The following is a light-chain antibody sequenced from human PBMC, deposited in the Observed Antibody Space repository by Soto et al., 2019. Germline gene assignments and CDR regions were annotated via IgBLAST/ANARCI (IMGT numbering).Light chain of an antibody. CDR3: KSHDSSLNSWV. Sequence: QSVLTQPPSMSGAPGQRVTISCTGSSSNIGAGYDVHWYQHLPGTAPKLLIYGNTNRPSGVPDRFSGSKSGTSASLAITGLQAEDEADYYCKSHDSSLNSWVFGGGTKVTVL. V-gene: IGLV1-40*01. CDR1: SSNIGAGYD. CDR2: GNT. J-gene: IGLJ3*02.